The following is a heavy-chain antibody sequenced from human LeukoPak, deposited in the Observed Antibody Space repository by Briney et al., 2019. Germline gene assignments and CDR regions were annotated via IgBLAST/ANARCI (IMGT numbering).Heavy chain of an antibody. D-gene: IGHD3-10*01. CDR3: AKDGITMVRGVIRPYYYYGMDV. Sequence: GGSLRLSCAASGFTFSSYAMSWVRQAPGKGLEWVSAISGSGGSTYYADSMKGRFTISRDNSKNTLYLQMNSLRAEDTAVYYCAKDGITMVRGVIRPYYYYGMDVWGKGTTVTVSS. CDR1: GFTFSSYA. J-gene: IGHJ6*04. V-gene: IGHV3-23*01. CDR2: ISGSGGST.